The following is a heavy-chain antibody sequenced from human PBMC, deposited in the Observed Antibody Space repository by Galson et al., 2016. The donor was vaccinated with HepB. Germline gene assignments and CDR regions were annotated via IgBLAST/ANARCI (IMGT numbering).Heavy chain of an antibody. CDR1: DDSMTRPGYY. V-gene: IGHV4-31*03. CDR2: IHYSGIT. J-gene: IGHJ5*02. D-gene: IGHD3-9*01. CDR3: ARDGSSDSLAGFYNGWFDP. Sequence: TLSLTCSVSDDSMTRPGYYWTWIRQPPGGGLEWIGYIHYSGITFYNPSLGSRVIISLDMSKNQFTLRLTSVTAADTGVYYCARDGSSDSLAGFYNGWFDPWGQGTLVTVSS.